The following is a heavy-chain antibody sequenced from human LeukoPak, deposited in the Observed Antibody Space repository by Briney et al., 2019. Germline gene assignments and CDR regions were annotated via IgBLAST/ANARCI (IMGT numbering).Heavy chain of an antibody. V-gene: IGHV4-34*01. CDR2: INHSGST. Sequence: PSETLSLTCAVYGGSFSGYYWSWIRQPPGKGLEWIGQINHSGSTNYNPSLKSRVTISVDTSKNQFSLKLSSVTAADTAVYYCARERREATYYYGSGSRYYFDYWGQGTLVTVSS. CDR3: ARERREATYYYGSGSRYYFDY. J-gene: IGHJ4*02. D-gene: IGHD3-10*01. CDR1: GGSFSGYY.